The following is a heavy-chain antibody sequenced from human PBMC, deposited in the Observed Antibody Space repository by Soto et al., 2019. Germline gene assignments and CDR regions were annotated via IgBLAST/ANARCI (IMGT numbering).Heavy chain of an antibody. CDR3: VIRRHLWFGEVLPLWYFDL. D-gene: IGHD3-10*01. CDR2: IYYSGRT. J-gene: IGHJ2*01. Sequence: QVQLQESGPGLVKPSETLSLTCTVSGGSVSSGSYYWSWIRQPPGKGLEWIGYIYYSGRTNYNPSLMVRFDLSGDTSRNQFPLKLSAVAAGDTAGHYCVIRRHLWFGEVLPLWYFDLWGRGSLVTLSS. CDR1: GGSVSSGSYY. V-gene: IGHV4-61*01.